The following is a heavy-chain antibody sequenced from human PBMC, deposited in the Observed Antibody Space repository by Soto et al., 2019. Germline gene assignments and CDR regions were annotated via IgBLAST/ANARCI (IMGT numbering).Heavy chain of an antibody. Sequence: SVKVSCKASGGTFSSYAISWVRQAPGQGLEWMGGIIPIFGTANYAQKFQGRVTITADESTSTAYMELSSLRSEDTAVYCCARDSGGVATIREFDYWGQGTLVTVSS. V-gene: IGHV1-69*13. CDR1: GGTFSSYA. CDR2: IIPIFGTA. CDR3: ARDSGGVATIREFDY. J-gene: IGHJ4*02. D-gene: IGHD5-12*01.